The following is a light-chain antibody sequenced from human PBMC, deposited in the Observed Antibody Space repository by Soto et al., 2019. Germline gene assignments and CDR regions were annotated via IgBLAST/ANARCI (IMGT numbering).Light chain of an antibody. CDR3: PQYGSSPRT. CDR1: QSVSSSY. V-gene: IGKV3-20*01. Sequence: EIVFSHSPRALSLSPGERATLSCRASQSVSSSYLAWYQQKPGQAPRPPIYGASSRATGIPDRFSGSGSGTDFSLTISRLEPEDFAVYFCPQYGSSPRTFGQGTKVDIK. CDR2: GAS. J-gene: IGKJ1*01.